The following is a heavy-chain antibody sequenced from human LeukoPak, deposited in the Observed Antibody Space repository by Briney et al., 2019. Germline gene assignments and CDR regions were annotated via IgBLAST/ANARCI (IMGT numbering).Heavy chain of an antibody. CDR3: AKAEGYCSGGSCYFWFDP. CDR2: ISGSGGGT. Sequence: GGSLRLSCAASGFTFSSYAMSWVRQAPGKGLEWVSAISGSGGGTYYADSVKGRFTISRDNSKNTLYLQMNSLRAEDTAVYYCAKAEGYCSGGSCYFWFDPWGQGTLVTVSS. J-gene: IGHJ5*02. CDR1: GFTFSSYA. V-gene: IGHV3-23*01. D-gene: IGHD2-15*01.